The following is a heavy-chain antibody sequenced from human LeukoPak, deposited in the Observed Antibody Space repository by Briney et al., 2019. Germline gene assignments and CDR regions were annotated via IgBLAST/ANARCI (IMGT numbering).Heavy chain of an antibody. V-gene: IGHV4-59*08. CDR2: IHYSGST. D-gene: IGHD6-19*01. J-gene: IGHJ4*02. Sequence: SETLSLTCTVSGGPISSKYWSWIRQPPGKGLEWIGYIHYSGSTNYNPSLKSRVTISVDTSKNQFSLKVISVTAADTAVYYCARHSSGWSDFDYWGQGTLVTVSS. CDR3: ARHSSGWSDFDY. CDR1: GGPISSKY.